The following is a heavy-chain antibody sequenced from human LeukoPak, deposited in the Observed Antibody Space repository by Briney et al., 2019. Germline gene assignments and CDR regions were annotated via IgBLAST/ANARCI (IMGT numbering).Heavy chain of an antibody. CDR1: GFTFSSYS. CDR3: AKNMEGARLSRFGDGFYYYGMDV. V-gene: IGHV3-48*04. Sequence: GGSLRLSCAASGFTFSSYSMNWVRQAPGKGLEWVSYISSSSSTIYYADSVKGRFTISRDNAKNSLYLQMNSLRPEDTALYYCAKNMEGARLSRFGDGFYYYGMDVWGQGTTVTVSS. J-gene: IGHJ6*02. D-gene: IGHD3-10*01. CDR2: ISSSSSTI.